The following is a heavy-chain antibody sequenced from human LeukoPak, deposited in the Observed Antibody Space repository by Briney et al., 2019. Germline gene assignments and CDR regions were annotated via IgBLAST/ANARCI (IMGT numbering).Heavy chain of an antibody. J-gene: IGHJ4*02. CDR1: GYTFTGYY. V-gene: IGHV1-2*02. CDR2: INPNSGGT. CDR3: ATSGKSYTSGYYYRD. Sequence: ASVKVSCKASGYTFTGYYMHWVRQAPGQGLEWMGWINPNSGGTNYAQKFQGRVTMTRDTSISTVYMELSRLTSDDTAVYYCATSGKSYTSGYYYRDWGQGTLVTVSS. D-gene: IGHD3-22*01.